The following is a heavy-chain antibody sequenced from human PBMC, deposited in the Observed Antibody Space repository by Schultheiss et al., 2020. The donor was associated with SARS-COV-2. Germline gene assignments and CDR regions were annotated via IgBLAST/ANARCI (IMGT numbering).Heavy chain of an antibody. D-gene: IGHD3-22*01. CDR3: ARRGITMIGEISYWYFDL. Sequence: ESLKISCAASGFTFSSYAMHWIRQPPGKGLEWIGSIYYSGSTYYNPSLKSRVTISVDTSKNQFSLKLSSVTAADTAVYYCARRGITMIGEISYWYFDLWGRGTLVTVSS. CDR1: GFTFSSYA. J-gene: IGHJ2*01. V-gene: IGHV4-38-2*01. CDR2: IYYSGST.